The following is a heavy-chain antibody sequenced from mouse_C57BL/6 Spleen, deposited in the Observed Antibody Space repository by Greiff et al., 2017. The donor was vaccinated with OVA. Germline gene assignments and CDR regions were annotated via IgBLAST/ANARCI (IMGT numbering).Heavy chain of an antibody. CDR2: ISYDGSN. CDR1: GYSITSGYY. D-gene: IGHD2-2*01. Sequence: EVKLMESGPGLVKPSQSLSLTCSVTGYSITSGYYWNWIRQFPGNKLEWMGYISYDGSNNYNPSLKNRISITRDTSKNQFFLKLNSVTTEDTATYYGARKEVYGYDGNFDYWGQGTTLTVSS. V-gene: IGHV3-6*01. CDR3: ARKEVYGYDGNFDY. J-gene: IGHJ2*01.